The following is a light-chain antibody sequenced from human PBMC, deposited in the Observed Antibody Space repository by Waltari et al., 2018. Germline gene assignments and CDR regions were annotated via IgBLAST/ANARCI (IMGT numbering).Light chain of an antibody. CDR1: YSNIGSNT. V-gene: IGLV1-44*01. CDR3: AAWDDSLNGHMV. CDR2: SND. Sequence: QSVVTQPPSVSGTPGQRVTISCSGSYSNIGSNTINWYQQIPETAPKLLIYSNDRRPSGVPDRFSGSKSGTSASLGISGLQSEDEADYYCAAWDDSLNGHMVFGGGTKVTVL. J-gene: IGLJ2*01.